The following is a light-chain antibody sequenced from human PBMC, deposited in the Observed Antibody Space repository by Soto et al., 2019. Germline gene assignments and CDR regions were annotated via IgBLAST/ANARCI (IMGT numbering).Light chain of an antibody. CDR2: DAS. J-gene: IGKJ1*01. V-gene: IGKV3-11*01. Sequence: EILLTQSPATLSLSPGDRATLSCRASQSIGTYLAWYQQKPGQAPRLLIYDASNRATGIPARFSGSGSGTDLTLTISSLEPEDFAVYFCQHRSNSPPTWTFGQGTKVEIK. CDR1: QSIGTY. CDR3: QHRSNSPPTWT.